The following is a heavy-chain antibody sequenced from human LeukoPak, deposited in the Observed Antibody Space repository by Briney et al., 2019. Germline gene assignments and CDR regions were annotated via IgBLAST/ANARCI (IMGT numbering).Heavy chain of an antibody. CDR1: GLTFSSYA. V-gene: IGHV3-23*01. CDR2: VSGSGTTT. J-gene: IGHJ4*02. Sequence: PGGSHRLSCAASGLTFSSYAMSWVCQAPGKGLEWVSSVSGSGTTTYYALSAKGRFTISRDNSKNTLHLQMNGLRAEDTAVYYCAKNIPTGANRLSVDYWGQGTLVPVSS. CDR3: AKNIPTGANRLSVDY. D-gene: IGHD4/OR15-4a*01.